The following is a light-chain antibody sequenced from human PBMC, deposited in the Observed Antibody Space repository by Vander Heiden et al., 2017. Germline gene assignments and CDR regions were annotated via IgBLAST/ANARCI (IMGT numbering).Light chain of an antibody. CDR3: QSYDSSLSVV. CDR1: SSNIGAGSG. Sequence: QSVLTQPPSVSGAPGQRIIISCTGRSSNIGAGSGVHWYQQLPGTASKLLIYGNTNRPSGVPDRFSGSKSGTSASLAITGLQAEDEADYYCQSYDSSLSVVFGGGTKLTVL. CDR2: GNT. V-gene: IGLV1-40*01. J-gene: IGLJ2*01.